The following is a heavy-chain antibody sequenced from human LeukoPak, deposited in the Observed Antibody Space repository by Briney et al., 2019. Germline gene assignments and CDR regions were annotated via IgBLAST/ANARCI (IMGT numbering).Heavy chain of an antibody. V-gene: IGHV3-64*02. CDR2: ITSNGGYT. CDR1: GFTFSSYT. Sequence: PGGSLRLSCVASGFTFSSYTMHWVRQAPGKRLQSVSAITSNGGYTHYADSVKGRFTISRDNSRNALFLQMGGLRIEDMAVYYCARVKMGATVSDYYYYYMDVWGKGTTVTVSS. CDR3: ARVKMGATVSDYYYYYMDV. D-gene: IGHD1-26*01. J-gene: IGHJ6*03.